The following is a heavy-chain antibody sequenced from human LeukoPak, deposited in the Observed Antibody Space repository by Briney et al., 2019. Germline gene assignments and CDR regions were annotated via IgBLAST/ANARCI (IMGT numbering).Heavy chain of an antibody. V-gene: IGHV4-34*01. Sequence: SETLSLTCAVYGGSFSGYYWSWIRQPPGKGPEWIGEINHSGSTNYNPSLKSRVTISVDTSKNQFSLKLSSVTAADTAVYYCARPDYGDYDAFDIWGQGTMVTVSS. CDR2: INHSGST. CDR1: GGSFSGYY. CDR3: ARPDYGDYDAFDI. J-gene: IGHJ3*02. D-gene: IGHD4-17*01.